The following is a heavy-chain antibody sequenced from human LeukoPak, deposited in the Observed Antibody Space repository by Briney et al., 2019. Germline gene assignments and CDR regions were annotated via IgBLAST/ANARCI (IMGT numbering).Heavy chain of an antibody. V-gene: IGHV3-30*02. CDR1: GFTFSSSG. CDR3: ARGSTVTTGYYYYYMDV. CDR2: LRYDGSNK. D-gene: IGHD4-17*01. Sequence: PGGSLRLSCAASGFTFSSSGMHWVRQPPGKGLEWVTFLRYDGSNKYYADSVKGRFTISRDNSKNTLFLQMNSLRAEDTAVYYCARGSTVTTGYYYYYMDVWGKGTTVTVSS. J-gene: IGHJ6*03.